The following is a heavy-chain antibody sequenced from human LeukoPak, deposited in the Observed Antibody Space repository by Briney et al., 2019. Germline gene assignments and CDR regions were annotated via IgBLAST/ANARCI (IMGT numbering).Heavy chain of an antibody. Sequence: SETLSLTCAVSGYSISSGYYWGWIRQPPGKGLEWIGSIYHSGSTYYNPSLKSRVTISVDMSKNQFSLKLSSVTAADTAVYYCARHSGPYYDFWSGYYRDYYYYYYMDVWGKGTTVTVSS. V-gene: IGHV4-38-2*01. CDR2: IYHSGST. D-gene: IGHD3-3*01. J-gene: IGHJ6*03. CDR1: GYSISSGYY. CDR3: ARHSGPYYDFWSGYYRDYYYYYYMDV.